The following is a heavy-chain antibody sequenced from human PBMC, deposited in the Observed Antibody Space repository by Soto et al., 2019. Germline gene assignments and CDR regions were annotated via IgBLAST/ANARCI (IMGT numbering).Heavy chain of an antibody. CDR1: GYTFTGYY. CDR3: ARGGRYSYAGYYYGMDV. J-gene: IGHJ6*02. Sequence: GASVKVSCKASGYTFTGYYMHWVRQAPGQGLEWMGWINPNSGGTNYAQKFQGWVTMTRDTSISTAYMELSRLRSDDTAVYYCARGGRYSYAGYYYGMDVWGQGTTVTVSS. D-gene: IGHD5-18*01. CDR2: INPNSGGT. V-gene: IGHV1-2*04.